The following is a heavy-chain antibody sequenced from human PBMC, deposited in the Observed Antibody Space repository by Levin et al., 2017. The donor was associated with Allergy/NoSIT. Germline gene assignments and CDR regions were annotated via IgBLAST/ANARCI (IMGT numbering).Heavy chain of an antibody. CDR2: ISYDGSNK. CDR1: GFTFSSYA. CDR3: ARDGGDLYCSGGSCYPLDAFDI. V-gene: IGHV3-30-3*01. Sequence: GGSLRLSCAASGFTFSSYAMHWVRQAPGKGLEWVAVISYDGSNKYYADSVKGRFTISRDNSKNSLYLQMNSLRAEDTAVYYCARDGGDLYCSGGSCYPLDAFDIWGQGTMVTVSS. J-gene: IGHJ3*02. D-gene: IGHD2-15*01.